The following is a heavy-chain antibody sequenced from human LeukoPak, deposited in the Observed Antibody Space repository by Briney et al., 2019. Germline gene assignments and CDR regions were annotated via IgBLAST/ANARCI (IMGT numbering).Heavy chain of an antibody. CDR3: ARQACSSGSCSYVDD. CDR1: EFALSGFY. D-gene: IGHD2-15*01. Sequence: GGSLKLSCAASEFALSGFYVHWVRQAPGGGLEWFGLIRSEPSGYTTLYAASVKGRFIISRDDSKNTAYLQMNSLKAEDTAVYYCARQACSSGSCSYVDDWSQGTLVTVSS. CDR2: IRSEPSGYTT. V-gene: IGHV3-73*01. J-gene: IGHJ4*02.